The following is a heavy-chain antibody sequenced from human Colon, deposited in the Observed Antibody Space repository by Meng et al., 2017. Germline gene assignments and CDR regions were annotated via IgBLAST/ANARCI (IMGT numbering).Heavy chain of an antibody. V-gene: IGHV4-4*02. CDR1: GGSISSSNW. D-gene: IGHD1-26*01. CDR2: IYHSGST. Sequence: VPPTASGPGLVKPSGTLALTCAVSGGSISSSNWWSWVRQPPGKGLEWIGEIYHSGSTNYNPSLKSRVTISVDKSKNQFSLKLSSVTAADTAVYYCARKKWVGASGGFDYWGQGTLVTVSS. CDR3: ARKKWVGASGGFDY. J-gene: IGHJ4*02.